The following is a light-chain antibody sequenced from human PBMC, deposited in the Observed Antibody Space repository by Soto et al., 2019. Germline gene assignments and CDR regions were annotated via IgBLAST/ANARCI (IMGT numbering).Light chain of an antibody. CDR2: DVS. J-gene: IGLJ1*01. CDR1: SGDIGSYNF. V-gene: IGLV2-14*03. CDR3: TSFTTAYIHV. Sequence: QSVLTQPASVSGSPGQSITISCSGTSGDIGSYNFVSWYQQHPGKAPKLMIFDVSNRPSGVSNRFSGSKSGNTASLTISGLQAEDEADYYCTSFTTAYIHVIGTGIKVTVL.